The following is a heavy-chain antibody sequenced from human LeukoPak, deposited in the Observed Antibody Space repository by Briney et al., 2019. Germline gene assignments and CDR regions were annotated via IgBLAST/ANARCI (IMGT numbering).Heavy chain of an antibody. D-gene: IGHD2-8*01. CDR2: IHGDGRTT. CDR1: GFTFSSYW. CDR3: ARDNGENYHTAFDY. V-gene: IGHV3-74*01. J-gene: IGHJ4*02. Sequence: GSLRLSCAASGFTFSSYWIHWVRQVPGKGLVWVSRIHGDGRTTTYADSVKGRFTISRDNAKNTLYLQMNSLRAEDTAVYYCARDNGENYHTAFDYWGQGTLVTVSS.